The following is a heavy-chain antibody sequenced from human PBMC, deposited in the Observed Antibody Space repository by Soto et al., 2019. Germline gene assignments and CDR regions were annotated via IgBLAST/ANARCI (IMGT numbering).Heavy chain of an antibody. CDR2: ISWNSGSI. CDR3: AKDTGYSDFWCGADY. V-gene: IGHV3-9*01. Sequence: EVQLVESGGGLVQPGRSLRLSCAASGFTFDDYAMHWVRQAPGKGLEWVSGISWNSGSIGYADSVKGRFTISRDNAKNSLYLQMNSLRAEDTALYYCAKDTGYSDFWCGADYWGQVTLVTVSS. D-gene: IGHD3-3*01. J-gene: IGHJ4*02. CDR1: GFTFDDYA.